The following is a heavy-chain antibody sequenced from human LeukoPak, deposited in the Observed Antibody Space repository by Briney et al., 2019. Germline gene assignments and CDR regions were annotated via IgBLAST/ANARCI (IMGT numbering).Heavy chain of an antibody. V-gene: IGHV6-1*01. J-gene: IGHJ5*02. D-gene: IGHD6-13*01. CDR2: TYYRSKWFN. CDR1: GDSVSSNSAA. Sequence: SQTLSLTCAISGDSVSSNSAAWNWIRQSPSIGLEWLGRTYYRSKWFNDYAVSVKSRITINPDTSKNQFSLQLNSVTPDDTAVYYCARQGSSSLGPWGQGTLVTVSS. CDR3: ARQGSSSLGP.